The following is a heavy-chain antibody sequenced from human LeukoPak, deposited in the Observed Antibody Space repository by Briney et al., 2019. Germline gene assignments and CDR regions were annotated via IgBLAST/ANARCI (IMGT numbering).Heavy chain of an antibody. Sequence: GESLRISCKGSGYTFTSYWITWVRQMPGKGLEWMGRIDPSESYTNYSPSFQGHVTISTDKSLSTAYLQWSSLKASDTAMYYCAGHKGIGTDFDYWGQGTLVTVSS. CDR1: GYTFTSYW. D-gene: IGHD6-13*01. CDR3: AGHKGIGTDFDY. CDR2: IDPSESYT. V-gene: IGHV5-10-1*01. J-gene: IGHJ4*02.